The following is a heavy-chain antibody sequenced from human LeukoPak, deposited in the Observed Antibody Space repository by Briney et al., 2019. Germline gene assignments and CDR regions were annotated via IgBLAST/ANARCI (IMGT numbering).Heavy chain of an antibody. CDR1: GITFSSYG. CDR2: ISYDGSNK. V-gene: IGHV3-30*18. D-gene: IGHD3-22*01. J-gene: IGHJ4*02. Sequence: GGSLRLSCAASGITFSSYGMHWVRQAPGKGLEWVAVISYDGSNKYYADSVKGRFTISRDNSKNTLYLQMNSLRAEDTAVYYCAKAPVDGGYYDSSGHLACYFDYWGQGTLVTVSS. CDR3: AKAPVDGGYYDSSGHLACYFDY.